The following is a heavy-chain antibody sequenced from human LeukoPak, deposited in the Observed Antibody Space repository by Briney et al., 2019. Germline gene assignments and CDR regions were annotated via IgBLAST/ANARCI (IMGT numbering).Heavy chain of an antibody. Sequence: GGSLRLSCVVSGFTFTDYYMTWVRQAPGEGLEWLSYISGNSADINYLGSVRGRFTISRDNAKNSLYLQMNSLRVEDTAVYYCTRDPRRLDYLGQGTLVTVSS. CDR3: TRDPRRLDY. CDR2: ISGNSADI. J-gene: IGHJ4*02. CDR1: GFTFTDYY. V-gene: IGHV3-11*05.